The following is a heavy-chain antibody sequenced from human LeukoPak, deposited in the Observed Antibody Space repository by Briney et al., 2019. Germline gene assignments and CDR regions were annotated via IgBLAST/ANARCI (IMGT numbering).Heavy chain of an antibody. CDR3: ARPYDFWSGYPEYFQH. D-gene: IGHD3-3*01. CDR2: IRYDGSNK. Sequence: PGGSLRLSCAASGFTFSSYGMHWVRQAPGKGLEWVAFIRYDGSNKYYADSVKGRFTISRDNSKNTLYLQMNSLRAEDTAVYYCARPYDFWSGYPEYFQHWGQGTLVTVSS. V-gene: IGHV3-30*02. CDR1: GFTFSSYG. J-gene: IGHJ1*01.